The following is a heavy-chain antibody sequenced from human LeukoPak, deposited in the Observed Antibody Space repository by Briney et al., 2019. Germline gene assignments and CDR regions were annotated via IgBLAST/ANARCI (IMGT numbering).Heavy chain of an antibody. D-gene: IGHD1-26*01. Sequence: ASVKVSCKVSGYTLTEVSIHWVRQAPEKGLEWMGGLDPEDDETIYAQKFQGRVTMTEDMATDTAYMELSSLRSEDTAVYYCAKVGAMGSGTYLYYNYYAMDVWGQGTTVTVSS. CDR1: GYTLTEVS. J-gene: IGHJ6*02. V-gene: IGHV1-24*01. CDR3: AKVGAMGSGTYLYYNYYAMDV. CDR2: LDPEDDET.